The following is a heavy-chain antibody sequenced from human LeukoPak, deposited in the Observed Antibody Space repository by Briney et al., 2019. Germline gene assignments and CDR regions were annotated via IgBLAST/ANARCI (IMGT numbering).Heavy chain of an antibody. J-gene: IGHJ3*02. CDR1: GFTFSSYA. CDR2: ISYDGSNK. Sequence: GGSLRLSCAASGFTFSSYAMHWVRQAPGKGLEWVAVISYDGSNKYYADSVKGRFTISRDNSKNTLYLQTNSLRAEDTAVYYCARSYGDSTIDAFDIWGQGTMVTVSS. D-gene: IGHD4-17*01. CDR3: ARSYGDSTIDAFDI. V-gene: IGHV3-30*04.